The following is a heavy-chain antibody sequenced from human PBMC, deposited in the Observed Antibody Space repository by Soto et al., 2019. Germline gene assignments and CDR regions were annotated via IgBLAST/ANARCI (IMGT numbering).Heavy chain of an antibody. CDR2: ISYDGSNK. D-gene: IGHD6-19*01. V-gene: IGHV3-30*18. J-gene: IGHJ4*02. CDR1: GFTFSSYG. Sequence: GGSLRLSCAASGFTFSSYGMHWVRQAPGKGLEWVAVISYDGSNKYYADSVKGRFTISRDNSKNTLYLQMNSLRAEDTAVYYCAKDGPRIAVAGPADYWGQGTLVTVSS. CDR3: AKDGPRIAVAGPADY.